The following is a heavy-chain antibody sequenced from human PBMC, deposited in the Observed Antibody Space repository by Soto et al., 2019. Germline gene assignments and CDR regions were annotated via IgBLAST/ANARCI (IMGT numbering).Heavy chain of an antibody. CDR3: AKAHGGPFDY. J-gene: IGHJ4*02. Sequence: GGSLRLSCAASGFTFSSYGMHWVRQAPGKGLEWVAVISYDGSNKYYADSVKGRFTISRDNSKNTLYLQMNSLRAEDTAVYYCAKAHGGPFDYWGQGTLVTVSS. CDR1: GFTFSSYG. D-gene: IGHD4-17*01. CDR2: ISYDGSNK. V-gene: IGHV3-30*18.